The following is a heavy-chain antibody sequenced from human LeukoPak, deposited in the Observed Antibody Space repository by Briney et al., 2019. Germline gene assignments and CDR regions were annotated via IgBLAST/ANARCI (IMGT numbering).Heavy chain of an antibody. CDR1: GYSISSGYY. D-gene: IGHD6-13*01. Sequence: WETLSLTCAVSGYSISSGYYWGWIRQPPGEGLGLIGSIYHCGSTFYNPSLNSRVTISVDTIKNQSSLKLSSVTAANTDVYYCARVRLAAAATGYYYFGMDVWGKGTTVTVSS. J-gene: IGHJ6*04. CDR2: IYHCGST. V-gene: IGHV4-38-2*01. CDR3: ARVRLAAAATGYYYFGMDV.